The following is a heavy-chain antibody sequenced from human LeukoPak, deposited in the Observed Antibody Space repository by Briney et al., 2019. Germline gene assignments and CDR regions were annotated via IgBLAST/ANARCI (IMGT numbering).Heavy chain of an antibody. CDR2: IYSGGST. J-gene: IGHJ4*02. CDR3: AKGRAMAYYFDY. V-gene: IGHV3-53*01. CDR1: GFTVSSNY. D-gene: IGHD5-18*01. Sequence: RGSLRLSCAASGFTVSSNYMSWVRQAPGKGLEWVSVIYSGGSTYYADSVKGRFTISRDNSKNTLYLQMNSLRAEDTAVYYCAKGRAMAYYFDYWGQGTLVTVSS.